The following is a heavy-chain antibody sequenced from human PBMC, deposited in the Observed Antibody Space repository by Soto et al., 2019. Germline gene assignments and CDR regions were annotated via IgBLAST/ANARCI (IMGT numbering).Heavy chain of an antibody. CDR3: ARYGTSNWFDT. D-gene: IGHD3-10*01. J-gene: IGHJ5*02. CDR2: INIVSSSI. CDR1: GFTFSSYS. Sequence: GGSLRLSCAASGFTFSSYSMNWVRQAPGGGLEWVSSINIVSSSIYYADSVKGRFTISRDNAKNSLYLQMNSLRAEDTAIYYCARYGTSNWFDTWGQGTLVTVSS. V-gene: IGHV3-21*01.